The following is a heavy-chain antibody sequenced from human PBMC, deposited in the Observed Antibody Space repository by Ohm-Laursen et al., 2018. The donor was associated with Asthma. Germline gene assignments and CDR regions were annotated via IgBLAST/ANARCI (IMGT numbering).Heavy chain of an antibody. CDR2: FDPEDGET. CDR1: GYTLTELS. Sequence: SVKVSCKVSGYTLTELSMHWVRQAPGKGFEWMGGFDPEDGETIYAQKFQGRVTMTEDTSTDTAYMELSSLRSEDTAVYYCATNFRGSYWYFDLWGRGTLVTVSS. CDR3: ATNFRGSYWYFDL. V-gene: IGHV1-24*01. D-gene: IGHD1-26*01. J-gene: IGHJ2*01.